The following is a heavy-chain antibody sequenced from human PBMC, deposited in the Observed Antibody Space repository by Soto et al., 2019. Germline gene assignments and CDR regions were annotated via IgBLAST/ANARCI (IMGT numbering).Heavy chain of an antibody. V-gene: IGHV4-34*01. CDR3: ARRSSSSLGRNWFDP. D-gene: IGHD6-6*01. J-gene: IGHJ5*02. Sequence: SETLSLTCAVYGGSFSGYYWSWIRQPPGKGLEWIGEINHSGSTNYNPSLKSRVTISVDTSKNQFSLKLSSVTAADTAVYYCARRSSSSLGRNWFDPSGQGTLVTVSS. CDR1: GGSFSGYY. CDR2: INHSGST.